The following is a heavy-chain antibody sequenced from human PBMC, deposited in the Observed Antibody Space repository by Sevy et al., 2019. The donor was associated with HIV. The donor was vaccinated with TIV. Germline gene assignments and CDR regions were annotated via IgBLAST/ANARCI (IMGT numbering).Heavy chain of an antibody. CDR2: ISNSGVNI. D-gene: IGHD6-13*01. CDR3: AKDMAAPGIDGY. J-gene: IGHJ4*02. CDR1: GLAFTRYA. Sequence: GGSLRLSCAASGLAFTRYAMSWVRQAPGKGLEWVSTISNSGVNIYYADSVKGRFTVSRDSSKNTLYLQMNSLRVEDTAIYYCAKDMAAPGIDGYWGQGTLVTVSS. V-gene: IGHV3-23*01.